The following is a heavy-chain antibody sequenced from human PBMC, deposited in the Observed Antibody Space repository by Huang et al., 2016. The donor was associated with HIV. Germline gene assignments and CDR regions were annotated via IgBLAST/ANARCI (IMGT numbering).Heavy chain of an antibody. Sequence: VKVSCKASGYTFTSYGISSVRQAPGQGLEWLGWISAYNGVTNYAQYVQGRVTMTTDTSTSTPYMELRSMRSDDTAVYYFAGDGPLLGVVIVVVPTAPNAFDIWGQGTMVTVSS. D-gene: IGHD2-2*01. CDR1: GYTFTSYG. J-gene: IGHJ3*02. CDR2: ISAYNGVT. V-gene: IGHV1-18*01. CDR3: AGDGPLLGVVIVVVPTAPNAFDI.